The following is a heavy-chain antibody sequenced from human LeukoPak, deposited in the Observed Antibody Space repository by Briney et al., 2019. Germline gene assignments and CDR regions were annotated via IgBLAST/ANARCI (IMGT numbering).Heavy chain of an antibody. V-gene: IGHV5-51*01. J-gene: IGHJ4*02. CDR3: ARGSESYYPTFDC. CDR2: IYPGDSDT. CDR1: GYYFTSYW. Sequence: GESLKISCKGSGYYFTSYWIGWVRQMPGKGLECMGIIYPGDSDTRYRPSFQGQVTISADKSINTAYLQWSSLKASDTAMYYCARGSESYYPTFDCWGQGTLVTVSS. D-gene: IGHD3-10*01.